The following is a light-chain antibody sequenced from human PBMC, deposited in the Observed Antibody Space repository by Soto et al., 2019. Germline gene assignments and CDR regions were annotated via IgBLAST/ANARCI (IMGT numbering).Light chain of an antibody. J-gene: IGKJ1*01. Sequence: IVLTQSPATLSLSPGERATLSCRASQSVSTSLAWYQQKPGLAPRLLIYDASNRATGIPVRFSGSGSGTDFTLTISSLEPEDFAVYYCQQRSNWPPTWTFGQGTKV. CDR2: DAS. V-gene: IGKV3-11*01. CDR3: QQRSNWPPTWT. CDR1: QSVSTS.